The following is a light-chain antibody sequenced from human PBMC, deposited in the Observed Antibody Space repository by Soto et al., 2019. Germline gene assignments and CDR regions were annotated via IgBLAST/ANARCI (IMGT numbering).Light chain of an antibody. J-gene: IGLJ2*01. CDR3: SSYTSSSTPVV. V-gene: IGLV2-14*01. CDR2: DVS. CDR1: SSDVGGYTY. Sequence: QSALTQPASVSGSPGQSITISCTGTSSDVGGYTYVSWYQQHPGKAPKLMIYDVSNRPSGVSNRFSGSKSGNTASLTISGLQGEDEADYYCSSYTSSSTPVVFGGGTKVTVL.